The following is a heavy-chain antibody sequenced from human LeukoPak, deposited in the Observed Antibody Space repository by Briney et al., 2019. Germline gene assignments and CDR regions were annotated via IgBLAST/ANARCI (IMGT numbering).Heavy chain of an antibody. V-gene: IGHV4-4*07. CDR1: GGSISSYY. Sequence: SETLSLTCTVSGGSISSYYWSWIRQPAGKGLEWIGRIYTSGSTNYNPSLEGRVTMSVDTSTSQFSLKLSSVTAADTAVYYCARVTSAEVVVPAASNYYYYYLDVWGKGTTVTVSS. CDR2: IYTSGST. D-gene: IGHD2-2*01. J-gene: IGHJ6*03. CDR3: ARVTSAEVVVPAASNYYYYYLDV.